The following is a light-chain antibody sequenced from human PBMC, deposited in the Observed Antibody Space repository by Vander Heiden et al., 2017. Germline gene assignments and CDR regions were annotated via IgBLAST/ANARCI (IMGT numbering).Light chain of an antibody. CDR3: QVWESSSDQVV. J-gene: IGLJ2*01. V-gene: IGLV3-21*02. Sequence: SYVLTPPPAVSLAPGQTGRITCGGNNIGSKSVHWYQQKSRQAPVLVVSDDSGRPSGIPERFSGSKSGNTATLTIVRVEAGDEADYYCQVWESSSDQVVFGGGTKLTVL. CDR2: DDS. CDR1: NIGSKS.